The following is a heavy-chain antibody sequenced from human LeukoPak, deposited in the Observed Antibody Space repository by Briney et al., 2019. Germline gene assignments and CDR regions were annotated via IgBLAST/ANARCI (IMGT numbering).Heavy chain of an antibody. J-gene: IGHJ6*03. CDR2: IYHSGST. Sequence: SGTLSLTCAVSGGSISSSNWWSWVRQPPGKGLEWIGEIYHSGSTNYNPSLKSRVTISVDKSKNQFSLKLSSVTAADTAVYYCARVESVTAYYYYYMDVWGKGTTVTVSS. CDR3: ARVESVTAYYYYYMDV. V-gene: IGHV4-4*02. CDR1: GGSISSSNW. D-gene: IGHD2-21*02.